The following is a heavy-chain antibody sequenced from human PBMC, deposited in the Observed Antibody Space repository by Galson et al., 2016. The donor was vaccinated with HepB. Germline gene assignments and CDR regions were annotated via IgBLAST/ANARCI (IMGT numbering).Heavy chain of an antibody. CDR1: GYTFTSYA. Sequence: SVKVSCKASGYTFTSYAIHWVRQAPGQRLEWMGWINAGNGNTKYSQKFQGRVTITRDTSASTAYMELSSLRSEDTAVCYCARVDYSSSWFAFDIWGQGTMVTVSS. CDR3: ARVDYSSSWFAFDI. D-gene: IGHD6-13*01. CDR2: INAGNGNT. V-gene: IGHV1-3*01. J-gene: IGHJ3*02.